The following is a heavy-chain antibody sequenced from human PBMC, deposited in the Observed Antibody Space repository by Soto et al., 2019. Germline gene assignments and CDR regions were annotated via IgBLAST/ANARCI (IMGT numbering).Heavy chain of an antibody. CDR1: GYSFTSYC. J-gene: IGHJ5*02. V-gene: IGHV5-10-1*01. CDR2: IDPSDSYT. D-gene: IGHD3-22*01. Sequence: GESLKISFKGSGYSFTSYCISWVRQVPGKGLEWMGRIDPSDSYTNYSPSFQGHVTISADKSISTAYLQWSSLKASDTAMYYCARRGSSGYFDWFDPWGQGTLVTVSS. CDR3: ARRGSSGYFDWFDP.